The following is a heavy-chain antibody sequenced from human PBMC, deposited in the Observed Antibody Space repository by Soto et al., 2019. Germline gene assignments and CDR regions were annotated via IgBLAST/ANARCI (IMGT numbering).Heavy chain of an antibody. V-gene: IGHV1-18*01. CDR1: GYTFTSYG. CDR3: AREIPTTVTSFAFDM. D-gene: IGHD4-17*01. CDR2: ISGYNGNT. J-gene: IGHJ3*02. Sequence: QAQLVQSGGEVKKPGASAKVSCKASGYTFTSYGVTWVRQAPGQGLEWMGWISGYNGNTNYAQKFQGRVTMTTDTSTNTGYMELRSLRSDDTAVYYCAREIPTTVTSFAFDMWGQGTMVTVSS.